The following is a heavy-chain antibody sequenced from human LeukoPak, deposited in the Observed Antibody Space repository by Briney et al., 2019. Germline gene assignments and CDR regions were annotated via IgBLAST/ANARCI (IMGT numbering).Heavy chain of an antibody. D-gene: IGHD2-2*02. CDR3: AKVVRRGPDCSSTSCYTPYYYYYMDV. J-gene: IGHJ6*03. CDR2: IRYDGSNK. V-gene: IGHV3-30*02. Sequence: GGSLRLSCAASGFTFSNYGMHWVRQAPGKGLEWVAFIRYDGSNKYYADSVKGRFTISRDNSKNTLYLQMNSLRAEDTAVCYCAKVVRRGPDCSSTSCYTPYYYYYMDVWGKGTTVTVSS. CDR1: GFTFSNYG.